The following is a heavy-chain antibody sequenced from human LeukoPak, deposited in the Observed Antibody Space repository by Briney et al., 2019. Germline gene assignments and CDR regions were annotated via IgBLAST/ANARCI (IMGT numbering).Heavy chain of an antibody. Sequence: GGSLRLSCAASGFTFSSYSMNWVRQAPGKGLEWVSSISSSSSYIYYADSVKGRFTISRDNAKNSLYLQMNSLRAEDTAVYYCARDRVAGRPGFDPWGQGTLVTVSS. CDR3: ARDRVAGRPGFDP. CDR1: GFTFSSYS. V-gene: IGHV3-21*01. D-gene: IGHD6-19*01. J-gene: IGHJ5*02. CDR2: ISSSSSYI.